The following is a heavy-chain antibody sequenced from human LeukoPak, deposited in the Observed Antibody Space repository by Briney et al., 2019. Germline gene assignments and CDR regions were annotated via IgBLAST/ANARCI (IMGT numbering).Heavy chain of an antibody. V-gene: IGHV5-51*01. D-gene: IGHD3-3*01. CDR3: ARLRFLGSVEGFAWFDP. J-gene: IGHJ5*02. Sequence: GESLRISCKGSGYSFTSYWIGWVRQMPGKGLEWMGIIYPGDSDTRYSPSFQGQVTISADKSISTAYLQWSSLKASDTAMYYCARLRFLGSVEGFAWFDPWGQGTLVTVSS. CDR2: IYPGDSDT. CDR1: GYSFTSYW.